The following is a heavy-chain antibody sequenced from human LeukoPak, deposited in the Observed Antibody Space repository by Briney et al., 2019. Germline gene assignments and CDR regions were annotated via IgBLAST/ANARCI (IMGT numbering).Heavy chain of an antibody. CDR2: ISSSNSYI. CDR1: GFTFSTYT. J-gene: IGHJ4*02. CDR3: ARDLRIAAVAY. Sequence: GGSLRLSCAASGFTFSTYTINWVRQAPGKGLEWVSSISSSNSYIYYADSVKGRFTISRDNAKNSLYLQMNSLRAEDTAVYYCARDLRIAAVAYWGQGTLVTVSS. V-gene: IGHV3-21*01. D-gene: IGHD6-13*01.